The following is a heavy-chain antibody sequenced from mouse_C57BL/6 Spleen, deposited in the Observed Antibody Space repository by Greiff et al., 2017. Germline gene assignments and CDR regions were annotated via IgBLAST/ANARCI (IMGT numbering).Heavy chain of an antibody. D-gene: IGHD1-1*01. J-gene: IGHJ4*01. CDR2: IRNKANGYTT. V-gene: IGHV7-3*01. CDR1: GFTFTDYY. Sequence: EVQGVESGGGLVQPGGSLSLSCAASGFTFTDYYMSWVRQPPGKALEWLGFIRNKANGYTTAYSASVKGRFTISRDNSQSILYLQMNALRAEDSATYYCERYRYGSSYDYAMDYWGQGTSVTVSS. CDR3: ERYRYGSSYDYAMDY.